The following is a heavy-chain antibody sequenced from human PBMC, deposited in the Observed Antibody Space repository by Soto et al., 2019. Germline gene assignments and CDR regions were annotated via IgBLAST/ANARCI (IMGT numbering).Heavy chain of an antibody. V-gene: IGHV4-30-4*01. Sequence: SETLSLTCTVSGASIRSTDYYWSWIRQAPGKGLEWIGYVYYTGSTYYNPSLMSRLTISVDTSKNQFSLKLISVTAAETAVYYCVRTAREGAVAPHWFDRWGQGTQVTVSS. D-gene: IGHD2-21*02. CDR2: VYYTGST. J-gene: IGHJ5*02. CDR3: VRTAREGAVAPHWFDR. CDR1: GASIRSTDYY.